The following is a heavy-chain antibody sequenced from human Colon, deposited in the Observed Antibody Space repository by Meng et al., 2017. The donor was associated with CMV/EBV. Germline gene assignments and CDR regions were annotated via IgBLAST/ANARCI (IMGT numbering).Heavy chain of an antibody. Sequence: GESLKISCAASGFRFSSYAMHWVRQAPGKGLEWVAVISYDGSNKYYADSVKGRFTISRDNSKNTLYLQMNSLRAEDTAVYYCARSLYYDFWSGYYYWGQGTLVTVSS. J-gene: IGHJ4*02. CDR2: ISYDGSNK. CDR1: GFRFSSYA. CDR3: ARSLYYDFWSGYYY. D-gene: IGHD3-3*01. V-gene: IGHV3-30-3*01.